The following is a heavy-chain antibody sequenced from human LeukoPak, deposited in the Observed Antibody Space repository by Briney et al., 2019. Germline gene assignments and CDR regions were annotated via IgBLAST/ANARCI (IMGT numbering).Heavy chain of an antibody. CDR3: AIPPTGYSSGWYVY. Sequence: SETLSLTCAVDGTSFSGYYWSWIRQPPGKGLEWIGEISHSGSTNYNPSLKSRVTISVDTSKKQSSLKLTSVTAADTAVYYCAIPPTGYSSGWYVYWGQGTLVTVSS. D-gene: IGHD6-19*01. CDR2: ISHSGST. V-gene: IGHV4-34*01. J-gene: IGHJ4*02. CDR1: GTSFSGYY.